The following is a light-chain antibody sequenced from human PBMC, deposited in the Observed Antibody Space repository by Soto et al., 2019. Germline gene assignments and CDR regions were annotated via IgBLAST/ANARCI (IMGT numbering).Light chain of an antibody. CDR2: NND. Sequence: QSVLTQPPSASGTPGQRVTISCSGGSSNIGTNSVNWYQQLPGRAPELLIYNNDLRPSGVPDRFSGSKSGTSASLAISGLQSEDEADYYCAAWDDSLNGFYVFGTGTKVTV. CDR3: AAWDDSLNGFYV. J-gene: IGLJ1*01. CDR1: SSNIGTNS. V-gene: IGLV1-44*01.